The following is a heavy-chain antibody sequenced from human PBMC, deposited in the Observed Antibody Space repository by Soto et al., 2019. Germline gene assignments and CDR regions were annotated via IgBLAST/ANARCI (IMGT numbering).Heavy chain of an antibody. J-gene: IGHJ4*02. V-gene: IGHV3-23*01. Sequence: AGGSLRLSCVASGVTVTTYAMTWVRQAPGKGLEWVSGLTGSGGTTFYADSVKGRFTISRDNSNNTLYLQMNSLRAEDTAVYYCAKQRADFGSGSDTYYFDYWGQGTLVTVSS. D-gene: IGHD3-10*01. CDR2: LTGSGGTT. CDR3: AKQRADFGSGSDTYYFDY. CDR1: GVTVTTYA.